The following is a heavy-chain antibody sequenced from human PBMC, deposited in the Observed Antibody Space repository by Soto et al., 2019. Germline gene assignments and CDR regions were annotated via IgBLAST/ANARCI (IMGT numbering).Heavy chain of an antibody. J-gene: IGHJ4*02. CDR1: GGSISSGGYY. V-gene: IGHV4-31*03. Sequence: QVQLQESGPGLVKPSQTLSLTCTVSGGSISSGGYYWSWIRQHPGKGLEWIGYIYYSGSTYYNPSIKSRVTISVDTSKNQFSLKLSSVTAADTAVYYCARDSYYYDSSGYYDSGPDYWGQGTLVTVSS. D-gene: IGHD3-22*01. CDR2: IYYSGST. CDR3: ARDSYYYDSSGYYDSGPDY.